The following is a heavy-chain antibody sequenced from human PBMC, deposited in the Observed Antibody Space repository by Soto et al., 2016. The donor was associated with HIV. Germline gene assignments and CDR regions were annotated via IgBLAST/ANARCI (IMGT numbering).Heavy chain of an antibody. CDR1: GFSSSNYW. CDR2: VNEDGSTT. CDR3: SRDTFGPYDD. J-gene: IGHJ1*01. D-gene: IGHD3-16*01. Sequence: EVQLVESGGGLVQPGGSLRLSCAASGFSSSNYWMHWVRQVPGKGLVWVSRVNEDGSTTTYADSVRGRFTIFRDNAKNTLYLQMNNLRVEDTAIYYCSRDTFGPYDDWGQGTLVTVSS. V-gene: IGHV3-74*01.